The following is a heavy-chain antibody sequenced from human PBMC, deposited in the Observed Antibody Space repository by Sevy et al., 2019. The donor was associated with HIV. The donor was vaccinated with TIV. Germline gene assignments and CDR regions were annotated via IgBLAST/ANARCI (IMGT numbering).Heavy chain of an antibody. D-gene: IGHD3-22*01. V-gene: IGHV3-11*06. J-gene: IGHJ6*02. CDR2: ISGDSGHT. Sequence: GGSLRLSCAATGFSLNDYYMTWNRQAPGKGLEWVSYISGDSGHTNYAESVKGRFTISRDNTKNFVYLQMDGLRAEDTATYYCARDGNSGYYFNYYYYGMDVWGQGTTVTVSS. CDR3: ARDGNSGYYFNYYYYGMDV. CDR1: GFSLNDYY.